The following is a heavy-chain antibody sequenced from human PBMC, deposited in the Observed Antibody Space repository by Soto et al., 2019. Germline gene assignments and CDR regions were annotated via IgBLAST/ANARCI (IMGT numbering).Heavy chain of an antibody. V-gene: IGHV3-30*18. CDR3: AKAGYCSGGSCPHFDY. J-gene: IGHJ4*02. CDR2: ISNDRSNK. CDR1: GLTFRSYG. D-gene: IGHD2-15*01. Sequence: QVQLVESGGGVVQPGRSLRLSCAVTGLTFRSYGMHWVRQAPGKGLEWVAFISNDRSNKYYGDLVKGRFTISRDNSKKTFYLQMDSLRHEDTAVYYCAKAGYCSGGSCPHFDYWGQGTLVTVSS.